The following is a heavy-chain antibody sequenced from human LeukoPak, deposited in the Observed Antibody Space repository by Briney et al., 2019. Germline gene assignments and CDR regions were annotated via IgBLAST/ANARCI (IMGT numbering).Heavy chain of an antibody. CDR3: ARSGWFGKLLDMKGFDY. D-gene: IGHD3-10*01. CDR2: ISASGTTK. Sequence: PGGSLRLSCVASGFSFSGYEVSWVRQAPGKGLEWVSYISASGTTKHFANSVKGRFSISRDNARNTLFLQMNSLRAEDTAVYFCARSGWFGKLLDMKGFDYWGQGTLVTVSS. CDR1: GFSFSGYE. V-gene: IGHV3-48*03. J-gene: IGHJ4*02.